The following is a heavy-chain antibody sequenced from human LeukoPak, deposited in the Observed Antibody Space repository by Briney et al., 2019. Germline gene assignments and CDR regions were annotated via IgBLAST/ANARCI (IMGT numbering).Heavy chain of an antibody. Sequence: ASVKVSCKASGGTFSSYAISWVRQAPGQGLEWVGRINPIFGTANYAQKFQGRVTITTDESTSTAYMELSSLRSEDTAVYYCARPGGDSSSWYGQFDYWGQGTLVTVSS. CDR1: GGTFSSYA. CDR3: ARPGGDSSSWYGQFDY. J-gene: IGHJ4*02. CDR2: INPIFGTA. V-gene: IGHV1-69*05. D-gene: IGHD6-13*01.